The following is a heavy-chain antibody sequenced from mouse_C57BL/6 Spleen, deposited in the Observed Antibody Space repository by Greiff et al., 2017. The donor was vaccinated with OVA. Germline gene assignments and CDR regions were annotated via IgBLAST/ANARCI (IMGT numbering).Heavy chain of an antibody. CDR2: IDPETGGT. Sequence: VQLQQSGAELVRPGASVTLSCKASGYTFTDYEMHWVKQTPVHGLEWIGAIDPETGGTAYNQKFKGKAILTADKSSSTAYMELRSLTSEDSAVYYCTRGIYYGSSYDYFDYWGQGTTLTVSS. D-gene: IGHD1-1*01. J-gene: IGHJ2*01. CDR3: TRGIYYGSSYDYFDY. V-gene: IGHV1-15*01. CDR1: GYTFTDYE.